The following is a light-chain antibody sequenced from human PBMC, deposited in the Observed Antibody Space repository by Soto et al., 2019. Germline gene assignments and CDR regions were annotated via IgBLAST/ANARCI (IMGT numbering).Light chain of an antibody. J-gene: IGKJ4*01. V-gene: IGKV1D-16*01. CDR1: QSVANW. CDR3: QQYNNFPPT. Sequence: DVQMTKSPSSLSASVGDRVSITCRASQSVANWLAWYQQKPGKAPKSLIYGTSTLQSGVPSRFSGSGSGTDFTLTIDSLQPEDFATYYCQQYNNFPPTFGGGTKVDIK. CDR2: GTS.